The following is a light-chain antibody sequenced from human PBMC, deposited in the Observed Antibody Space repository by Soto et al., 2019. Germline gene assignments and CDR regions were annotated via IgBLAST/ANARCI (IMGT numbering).Light chain of an antibody. J-gene: IGKJ4*01. Sequence: EIVLTQSPGTLSLSPGERATLSCRASQSVSSTYLAWYQQKPGQAPRLLIYGASSRATGIPDRFSGSVSGTDFTLTISRLEPEDFAVYWCQQYGSSPPALTFGGGTKVEIK. V-gene: IGKV3-20*01. CDR2: GAS. CDR3: QQYGSSPPALT. CDR1: QSVSSTY.